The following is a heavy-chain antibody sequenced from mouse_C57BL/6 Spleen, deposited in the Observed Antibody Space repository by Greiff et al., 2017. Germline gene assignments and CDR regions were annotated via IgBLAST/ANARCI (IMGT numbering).Heavy chain of an antibody. Sequence: EVKLMESGGGLVQSGRSLRLSCATSGFTFSDFYMEWVRQAPGKGLEWIAASRNKANDYTTEYSASVKGRFIVSRDTSQSILYLQMNALRAEDTAIYYCARDLTGYYAMDYWGQGTSVTVSS. D-gene: IGHD4-1*01. CDR2: SRNKANDYTT. CDR1: GFTFSDFY. J-gene: IGHJ4*01. V-gene: IGHV7-1*01. CDR3: ARDLTGYYAMDY.